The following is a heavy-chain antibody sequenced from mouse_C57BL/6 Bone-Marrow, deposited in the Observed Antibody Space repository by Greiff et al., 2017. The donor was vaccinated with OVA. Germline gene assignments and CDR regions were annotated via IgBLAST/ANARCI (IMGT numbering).Heavy chain of an antibody. CDR1: GFTFSSYG. CDR3: ARYGHWYFDV. CDR2: ISSGGSYT. J-gene: IGHJ1*03. Sequence: EVQLQQSGGDLVKPGGSLKLSCAASGFTFSSYGMSWVRQTPDKRLEWVATISSGGSYTYYPDSVKGRFTISRDNAKNTLYLQMSSLKSENTAVYYCARYGHWYFDVWGTGTTVTVSS. V-gene: IGHV5-6*01. D-gene: IGHD1-1*01.